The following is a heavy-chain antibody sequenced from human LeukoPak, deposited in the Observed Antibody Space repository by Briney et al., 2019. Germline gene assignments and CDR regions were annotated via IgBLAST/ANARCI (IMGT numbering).Heavy chain of an antibody. J-gene: IGHJ4*02. CDR2: IKQDGSEK. V-gene: IGHV3-7*01. CDR3: ARWVWFGELFGGSFDY. D-gene: IGHD3-10*01. Sequence: GGSLRLSCAASGFTFSSYAMSWVRQAPGKGLEWVANIKQDGSEKYYVDSVKGRFTISRDNAKNSLYLQMNSLRAEDTAVYYCARWVWFGELFGGSFDYWGQGTLVTVSS. CDR1: GFTFSSYA.